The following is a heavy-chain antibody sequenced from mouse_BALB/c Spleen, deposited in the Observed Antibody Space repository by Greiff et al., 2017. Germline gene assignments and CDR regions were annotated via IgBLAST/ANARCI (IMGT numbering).Heavy chain of an antibody. J-gene: IGHJ4*01. CDR1: GYTFTSYW. Sequence: VKLMESGAELAKPGASVKMSCKASGYTFTSYWMHWVKQRPGQGLEWIGYINPSTGYTEYNQKFKDKATLTADKSSSTAYMQLSSLTSEDSAVYYCARWYGNSYYYAMDYWGQGTSVTVSS. CDR3: ARWYGNSYYYAMDY. V-gene: IGHV1-7*01. D-gene: IGHD2-10*02. CDR2: INPSTGYT.